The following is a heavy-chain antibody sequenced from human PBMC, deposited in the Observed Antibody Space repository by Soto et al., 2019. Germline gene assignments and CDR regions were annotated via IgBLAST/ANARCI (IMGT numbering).Heavy chain of an antibody. Sequence: QVQLVQSGAEVKKPGSSVRVSCKASGGTFSSYGFSWLRHAPGQGLEWMGGIIPNFGTPNYAQKFQGRLTLTADESTSTAYMELSSLRSEDTAVYYCARAGGMSTSLYYGMDVWGQGTTVTVSS. D-gene: IGHD2-2*01. V-gene: IGHV1-69*12. CDR3: ARAGGMSTSLYYGMDV. J-gene: IGHJ6*02. CDR2: IIPNFGTP. CDR1: GGTFSSYG.